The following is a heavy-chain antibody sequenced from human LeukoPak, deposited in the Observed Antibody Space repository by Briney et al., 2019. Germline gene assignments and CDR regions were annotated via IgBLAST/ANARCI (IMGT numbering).Heavy chain of an antibody. CDR3: AKVSYGDPYLAFDY. CDR2: IGGSGGST. V-gene: IGHV3-23*01. CDR1: GFTFSSYA. Sequence: GGSLRLSCAASGFTFSSYAMSWVRQAPGKGLEWVSAIGGSGGSTYYADSVKGRFTISRDNSKNTLYLQMNSLRAEDTAVYYCAKVSYGDPYLAFDYWGQGTLVTVSS. D-gene: IGHD4-17*01. J-gene: IGHJ4*02.